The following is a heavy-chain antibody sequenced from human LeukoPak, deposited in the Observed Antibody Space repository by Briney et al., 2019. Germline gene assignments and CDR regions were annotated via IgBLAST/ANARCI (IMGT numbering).Heavy chain of an antibody. CDR2: ISWNSGSI. V-gene: IGHV3-9*03. J-gene: IGHJ4*02. D-gene: IGHD2-2*01. CDR1: GFTFDDYA. Sequence: PGGSLRLSCAASGFTFDDYAMHWVRQAPGKGLEWVSGISWNSGSIAYADSVKGRFTISRDNAKNSLYLQMNSLRAEDMALYYCAKDLCSRSSCYLFDYWGQGTLVTVSS. CDR3: AKDLCSRSSCYLFDY.